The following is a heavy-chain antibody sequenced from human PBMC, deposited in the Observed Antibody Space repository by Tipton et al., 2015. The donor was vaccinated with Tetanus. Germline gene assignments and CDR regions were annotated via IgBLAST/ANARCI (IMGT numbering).Heavy chain of an antibody. CDR1: GFTFSSYA. CDR3: ARGGGGYCSGGSCLNWFDP. Sequence: SLRLSCAASGFTFSSYAMHRVRQAPGKGLEWVAVISYDGSNKYYADSVKGRFTISRDNSKNTLYLQMNSLRAEDTAVYYCARGGGGYCSGGSCLNWFDPWGQGTLVTVSS. D-gene: IGHD2-15*01. V-gene: IGHV3-30-3*01. J-gene: IGHJ5*02. CDR2: ISYDGSNK.